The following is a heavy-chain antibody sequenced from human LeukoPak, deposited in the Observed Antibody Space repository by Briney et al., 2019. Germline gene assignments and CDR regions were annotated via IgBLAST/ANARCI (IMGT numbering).Heavy chain of an antibody. CDR2: IIPIFGTA. Sequence: SVKVSCKASGGTFSSYAISWVRQAPGQGLEWMGGIIPIFGTANYAQKFQGRVTITTDESTSTAYMELSSLRSEDTAVYYCARWAAAGTGGYFDYWGQGTLVTVSS. V-gene: IGHV1-69*05. CDR1: GGTFSSYA. CDR3: ARWAAAGTGGYFDY. D-gene: IGHD6-13*01. J-gene: IGHJ4*02.